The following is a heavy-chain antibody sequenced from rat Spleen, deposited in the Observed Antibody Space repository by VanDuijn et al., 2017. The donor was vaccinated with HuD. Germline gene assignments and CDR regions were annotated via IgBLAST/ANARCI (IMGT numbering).Heavy chain of an antibody. J-gene: IGHJ2*01. CDR1: GFTFSDYA. CDR3: TRVDYPGIAHYFDY. V-gene: IGHV5-17*01. CDR2: INYDGSYT. D-gene: IGHD1-4*01. Sequence: EVQLVESGGGLVQPGRSPKLSCAASGFTFSDYAMAWVRQAPKKGLEWVATINYDGSYTYYRDSVKGRFTISRDSAKSTLYLQMDRLRSEDTATYYCTRVDYPGIAHYFDYWGQGVMVTVSS.